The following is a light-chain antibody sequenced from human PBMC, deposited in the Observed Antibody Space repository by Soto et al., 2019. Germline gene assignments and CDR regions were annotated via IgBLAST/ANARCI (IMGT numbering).Light chain of an antibody. V-gene: IGKV3-20*01. CDR3: QQYGGSPQT. CDR1: QSVSGSY. J-gene: IGKJ2*01. Sequence: EIVLTQSPGTLSLSPGERATLSCRASQSVSGSYLAWYQQKPGQAPRLLMSSASSRATGIPDRFTGSGSGTDFTLTISRLEPEDFAVYYCQQYGGSPQTFGQGTKLEIK. CDR2: SAS.